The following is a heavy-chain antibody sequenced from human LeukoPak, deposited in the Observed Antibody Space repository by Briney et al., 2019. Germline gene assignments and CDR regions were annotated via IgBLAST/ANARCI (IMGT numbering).Heavy chain of an antibody. D-gene: IGHD3-10*01. J-gene: IGHJ6*02. Sequence: PSETLSLTCTVSGGSISGYYWSWIRQPPGKGLEWIGYIYYSGSTNYNPSLKSRATMSVDTSKNQFSLKLSSLTAADTAVYYCARLGRITMIRGTSDYYHSTDVWGQGTTVTVSS. CDR3: ARLGRITMIRGTSDYYHSTDV. CDR1: GGSISGYY. V-gene: IGHV4-59*08. CDR2: IYYSGST.